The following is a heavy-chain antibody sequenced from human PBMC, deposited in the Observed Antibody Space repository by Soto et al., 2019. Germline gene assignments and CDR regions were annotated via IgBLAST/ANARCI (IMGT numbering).Heavy chain of an antibody. CDR2: ISAYNGNT. J-gene: IGHJ6*02. CDR3: ARDGDYGDKRLPYENYYYYGMDV. Sequence: QVQLVQSGAEVKKPGASVKVSCKASGYTFTSYGISWVRQAPGQGLEWMGWISAYNGNTNYAQKLQGRVTMTTDTSTSTXXMXLXXLRSDDTAVYYCARDGDYGDKRLPYENYYYYGMDVWGQGTTVTVSS. D-gene: IGHD4-17*01. CDR1: GYTFTSYG. V-gene: IGHV1-18*01.